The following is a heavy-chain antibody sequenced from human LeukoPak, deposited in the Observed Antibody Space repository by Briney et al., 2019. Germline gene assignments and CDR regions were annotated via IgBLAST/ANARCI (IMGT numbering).Heavy chain of an antibody. J-gene: IGHJ6*03. CDR2: IKEDGSEK. CDR1: GFTFSRYW. CDR3: ARFRSGGSFRASLYYYYYYMDV. Sequence: GGSLRLSCAASGFTFSRYWMSWVRQAPGKGLERVANIKEDGSEKHYVDSVKGRFTISRDNAKNSLYLQMNSLRAEDTAVYYCARFRSGGSFRASLYYYYYYMDVWGKGTTVTVSS. D-gene: IGHD2-15*01. V-gene: IGHV3-7*01.